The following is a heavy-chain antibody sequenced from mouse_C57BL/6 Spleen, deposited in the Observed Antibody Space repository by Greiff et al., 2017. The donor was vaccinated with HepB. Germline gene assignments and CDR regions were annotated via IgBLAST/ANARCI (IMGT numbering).Heavy chain of an antibody. CDR3: TTWNYYGSSYGY. Sequence: VQLKQSGAELVRPGASVKLSCTASGFNIKDDYMHWVKQRPEQGLEWIGWIDPENGDTEYASKFQGKATITADTSSNTAYLQLSSLTSEDTAVYYGTTWNYYGSSYGYWGQGTTLTVSS. J-gene: IGHJ2*01. CDR2: IDPENGDT. V-gene: IGHV14-4*01. CDR1: GFNIKDDY. D-gene: IGHD1-1*01.